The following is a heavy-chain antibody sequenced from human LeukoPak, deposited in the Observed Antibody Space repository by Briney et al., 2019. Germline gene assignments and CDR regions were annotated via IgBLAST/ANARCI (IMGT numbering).Heavy chain of an antibody. Sequence: SETLSLTCTVSGGSISSSSYYWGWTRQPPGKGLEWIGSIYYSGSTYYNPSLKSRVTISVDTSKNQFSLKLSSVTAADTAVYYCARYCSGGSCFDAFDIWGQGTMVTVSS. V-gene: IGHV4-39*07. J-gene: IGHJ3*02. CDR3: ARYCSGGSCFDAFDI. D-gene: IGHD2-15*01. CDR2: IYYSGST. CDR1: GGSISSSSYY.